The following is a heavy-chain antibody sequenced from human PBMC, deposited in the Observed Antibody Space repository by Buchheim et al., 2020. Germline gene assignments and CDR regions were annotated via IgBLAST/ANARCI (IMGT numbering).Heavy chain of an antibody. CDR3: ARVGYYDFWSGYDWFDP. D-gene: IGHD3-3*01. CDR1: GGSISSYY. CDR2: IYYSGST. Sequence: QVQLQESGPGLVKPSETLSLTCTVSGGSISSYYWSWIRQPPGKGLEWIGYIYYSGSTNYNPSLKSRVTISVDTSKNQFSLKLSSVTAADTAVYYCARVGYYDFWSGYDWFDPWGQGTL. J-gene: IGHJ5*02. V-gene: IGHV4-59*01.